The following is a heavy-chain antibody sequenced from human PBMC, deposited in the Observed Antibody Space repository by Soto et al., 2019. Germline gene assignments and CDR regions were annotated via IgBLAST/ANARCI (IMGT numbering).Heavy chain of an antibody. J-gene: IGHJ4*02. CDR1: GFTFISYA. V-gene: IGHV3-30-3*01. CDR3: ARGTIFESQDY. D-gene: IGHD3-3*01. CDR2: ISYDGSNK. Sequence: WGSLRLSCAASGFTFISYAIHLFRQSPGKGLEWVAVISYDGSNKYYADSVKGRFTISRDNSKNTLYLQMNSLRAEDTAVYYCARGTIFESQDYWGQGTLVTVSS.